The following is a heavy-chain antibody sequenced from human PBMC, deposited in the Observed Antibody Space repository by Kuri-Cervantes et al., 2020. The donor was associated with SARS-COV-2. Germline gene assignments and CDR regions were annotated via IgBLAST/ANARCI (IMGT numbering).Heavy chain of an antibody. CDR1: GFTFSSYW. CDR2: IKQDGSEK. Sequence: RGSLRLSCAASGFTFSSYWMSWVRQAPGKGLEWVANIKQDGSEKYYVDSVKGRVTISRDNAKNSLYLQIDSLRAEDTAVSYCARDVVSLKGYYYYYMDVWGKGTTVTVS. V-gene: IGHV3-7*01. J-gene: IGHJ6*03. D-gene: IGHD3-16*02. CDR3: ARDVVSLKGYYYYYMDV.